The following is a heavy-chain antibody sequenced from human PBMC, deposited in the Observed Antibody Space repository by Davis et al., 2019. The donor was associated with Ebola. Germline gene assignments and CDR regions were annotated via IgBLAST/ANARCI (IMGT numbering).Heavy chain of an antibody. CDR1: GFTFSDYY. CDR2: ISSSGLTM. D-gene: IGHD4-17*01. CDR3: STVPTFRYYYYDVDV. V-gene: IGHV3-11*01. Sequence: GESLKISCVASGFTFSDYYMSWTRQAPGKGLEWVSYISSSGLTMYYADSVKGRFTISRDNTKKSLFLQMNSLRAEDTAVYYCSTVPTFRYYYYDVDVWGQGATVTVSS. J-gene: IGHJ6*02.